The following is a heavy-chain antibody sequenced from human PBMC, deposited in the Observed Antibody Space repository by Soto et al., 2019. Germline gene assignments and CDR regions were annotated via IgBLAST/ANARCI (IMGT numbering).Heavy chain of an antibody. CDR3: AKDHYDTLTGYYGPDY. CDR2: ISYDGSNK. CDR1: GFTFSSYG. J-gene: IGHJ4*02. V-gene: IGHV3-30*18. Sequence: GRSLRLSCAASGFTFSSYGIHWVRQAPGKGLEWVAVISYDGSNKYYADSVKGRFTISRDNSKNTLYLQMNSLRAEDTAVYYCAKDHYDTLTGYYGPDYWGQGTLVTVSS. D-gene: IGHD3-9*01.